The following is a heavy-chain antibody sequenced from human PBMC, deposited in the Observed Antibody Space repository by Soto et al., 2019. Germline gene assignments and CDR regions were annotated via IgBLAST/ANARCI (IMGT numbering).Heavy chain of an antibody. J-gene: IGHJ3*02. V-gene: IGHV1-69*12. CDR1: GGTFSSDS. CDR3: ASGHEFRGNSDAFDI. CDR2: IIPIFGTS. Sequence: QVHLVQSGAEVKKPGSSVRVSCKASGGTFSSDSINWLRQAPGQGLEWMGGIIPIFGTSDYAPRFQGRVTITADQSTRTAYMELSSLISQDTAVYYCASGHEFRGNSDAFDIWGQGIMVTVSS. D-gene: IGHD2-21*02.